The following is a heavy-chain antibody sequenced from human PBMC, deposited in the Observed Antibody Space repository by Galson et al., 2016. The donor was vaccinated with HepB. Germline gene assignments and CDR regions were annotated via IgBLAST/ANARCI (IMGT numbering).Heavy chain of an antibody. CDR1: GFTFRNYG. CDR3: VQGSTAPAV. CDR2: ISRSGDST. D-gene: IGHD2-2*01. J-gene: IGHJ6*04. Sequence: SLRLSCAASGFTFRNYGMTWVRQAPGKGLEVVSGISRSGDSTDYADSVQGRFTISRDNSKNTLSLQMNSLTADDTAIYYCVQGSTAPAVWGKGTTVTVSS. V-gene: IGHV3-23*01.